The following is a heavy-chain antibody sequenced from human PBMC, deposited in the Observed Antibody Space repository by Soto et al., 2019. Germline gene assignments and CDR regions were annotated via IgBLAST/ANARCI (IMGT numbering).Heavy chain of an antibody. CDR3: ARSLLQGDF. Sequence: QVQLVQSGAEVKKPGASVKVSCKASGYIFIHYYIHWGRQAPGQGLEWMAIINPNGGSTNYAQKFQGRVTVTSDTSTSTVSMELNSLGYDDTAVYFCARSLLQGDFWGQGTLVTVSS. CDR1: GYIFIHYY. CDR2: INPNGGST. J-gene: IGHJ4*02. V-gene: IGHV1-46*01. D-gene: IGHD2-21*01.